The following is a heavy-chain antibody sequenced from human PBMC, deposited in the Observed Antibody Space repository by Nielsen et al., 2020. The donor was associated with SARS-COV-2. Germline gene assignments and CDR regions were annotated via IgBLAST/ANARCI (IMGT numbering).Heavy chain of an antibody. J-gene: IGHJ6*02. CDR1: GFTFWDYY. V-gene: IGHV3-11*06. D-gene: IGHD6-19*01. Sequence: GGSLRLSCAASGFTFWDYYMSWIGQAPGKGLEWVAYISSSSSYTNYADSVKGRFTISRDNDKNSLYLQMNSLRAEDTAVYYCARGEDSSGWYYYYYGMDVWGQGTTVTVSS. CDR3: ARGEDSSGWYYYYYGMDV. CDR2: ISSSSSYT.